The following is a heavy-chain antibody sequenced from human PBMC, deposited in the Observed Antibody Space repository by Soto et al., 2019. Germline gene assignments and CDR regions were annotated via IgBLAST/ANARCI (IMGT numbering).Heavy chain of an antibody. CDR1: GYSISLGYY. V-gene: IGHV4-38-2*01. CDR3: ARVKFAGRGGFDY. J-gene: IGHJ4*02. Sequence: SETLSLTCAVSGYSISLGYYWGWIRQPPGKGLEWIGSIYHSGSTYYNPSLKSRVTISLDTSKNHFSLELTSVTAADTAVYYCARVKFAGRGGFDYWGQGTLVTVSS. CDR2: IYHSGST. D-gene: IGHD2-15*01.